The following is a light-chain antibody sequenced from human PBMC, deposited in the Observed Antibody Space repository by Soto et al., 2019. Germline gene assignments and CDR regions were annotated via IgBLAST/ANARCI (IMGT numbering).Light chain of an antibody. CDR2: DVS. V-gene: IGLV2-14*03. CDR1: SSDVGGYNY. CDR3: SSYTSDNTYV. Sequence: QSVLTQPASVSGSPGQSITISRSGTSSDVGGYNYVSWYQQHPGKAPRVMIYDVSNRPSGVSDRFSGSKSGNTATLTISGLQAEDEADYYCSSYTSDNTYVFASGTKLTVL. J-gene: IGLJ1*01.